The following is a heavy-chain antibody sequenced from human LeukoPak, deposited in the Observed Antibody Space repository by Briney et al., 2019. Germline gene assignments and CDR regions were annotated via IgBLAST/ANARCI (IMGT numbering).Heavy chain of an antibody. Sequence: SETLSLTCAVYGGSFSGYYWSWIRQPPGKGLEWIGEINHSGSTNYNPSLKSRVTISVDTSKNQFSLKLNSVTAADTAVYFCAAQSITLTVVAFDSWGQGTLVTVSS. CDR2: INHSGST. V-gene: IGHV4-34*01. J-gene: IGHJ4*02. CDR3: AAQSITLTVVAFDS. D-gene: IGHD3-22*01. CDR1: GGSFSGYY.